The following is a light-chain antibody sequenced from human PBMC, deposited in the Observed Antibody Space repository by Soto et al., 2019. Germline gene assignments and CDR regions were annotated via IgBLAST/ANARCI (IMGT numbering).Light chain of an antibody. Sequence: DVVMTQTPLSLPVTLGQPASISCRSSQSLVYSGGNTYLNWSKQRSGQSPRRLIYKVSNRDSGVPDRFSGSGSGANFTLNISRVEVEDVGVYYCMQGTHWPRTFGQGTKVDIK. V-gene: IGKV2-30*01. CDR1: QSLVYSGGNTY. J-gene: IGKJ1*01. CDR2: KVS. CDR3: MQGTHWPRT.